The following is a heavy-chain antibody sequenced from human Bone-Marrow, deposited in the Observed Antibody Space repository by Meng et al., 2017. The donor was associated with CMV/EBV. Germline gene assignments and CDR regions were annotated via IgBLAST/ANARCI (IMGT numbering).Heavy chain of an antibody. CDR1: GYTFTSYG. V-gene: IGHV1-18*01. CDR3: ARAGGTTRRGYYFDY. CDR2: ISGYNGNT. J-gene: IGHJ4*02. D-gene: IGHD1-7*01. Sequence: SGYTFTSYGITWVRQAPGQGLEWMGWISGYNGNTNYAQKVQGRVNMTTDTSTSTAYMELRSLRSDDTAVYYCARAGGTTRRGYYFDYWGQGTLVTVSS.